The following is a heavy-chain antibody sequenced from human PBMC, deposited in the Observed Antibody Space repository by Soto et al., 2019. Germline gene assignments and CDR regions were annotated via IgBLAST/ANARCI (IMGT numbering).Heavy chain of an antibody. CDR2: ISYDGSNQ. J-gene: IGHJ6*02. CDR1: GFTFSSYA. D-gene: IGHD3-3*01. CDR3: ARAADGLRFLEWLLFSGMDV. Sequence: QVQLVESGGGVVQPGRSLRLSCAASGFTFSSYAMHWVRQAPGKGLEWVAVISYDGSNQYYADSVKGRFTISRDNSKNTLYLQMNSLRAEDTAVYYCARAADGLRFLEWLLFSGMDVWGQGTTVTVSS. V-gene: IGHV3-30-3*01.